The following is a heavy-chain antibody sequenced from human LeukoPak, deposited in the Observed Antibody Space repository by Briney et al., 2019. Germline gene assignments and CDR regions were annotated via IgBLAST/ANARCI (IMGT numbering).Heavy chain of an antibody. D-gene: IGHD6-19*01. V-gene: IGHV4-59*01. CDR3: ARALRAVAGRNNWFDP. CDR1: GGSISSYY. Sequence: PSETLSLTCTVSGGSISSYYWSWIRQPPGKGLEGIGYIYYSGSTNYNPSLKSRVTISVDTSKNQFSLKLSSVTAADTAVYYCARALRAVAGRNNWFDPWGQGTLVTVSS. J-gene: IGHJ5*02. CDR2: IYYSGST.